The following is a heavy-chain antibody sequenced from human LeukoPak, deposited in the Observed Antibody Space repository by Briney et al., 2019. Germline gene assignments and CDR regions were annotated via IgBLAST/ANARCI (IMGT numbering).Heavy chain of an antibody. V-gene: IGHV3-7*01. D-gene: IGHD4-17*01. J-gene: IGHJ5*02. CDR2: IKQDGSEK. CDR1: GFTFSSYW. Sequence: GGSLRLSCAASGFTFSSYWMSWVRQAPGKGLEWVANIKQDGSEKYYVDSVKGRFTISRDNAKNSLYLQMNSLRAEDTAVYYCARDLSGGGDYGDFRWFDPWGQGTLVTVSS. CDR3: ARDLSGGGDYGDFRWFDP.